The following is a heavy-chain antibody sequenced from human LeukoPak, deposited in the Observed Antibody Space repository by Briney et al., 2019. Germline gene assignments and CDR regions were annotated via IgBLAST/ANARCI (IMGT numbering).Heavy chain of an antibody. CDR3: ARLGPAAITYYYYGMDV. CDR2: IYPGDSDT. V-gene: IGHV5-51*01. J-gene: IGHJ6*02. CDR1: GYRFTSYW. Sequence: GESLKISCKGSGYRFTSYWIGWVRQMPGKGLEWIGIIYPGDSDTRYSPSFQGQVTISADESISTAYLQWSSLKASDTAMYYCARLGPAAITYYYYGMDVWGQGTTVTVSS. D-gene: IGHD2-2*02.